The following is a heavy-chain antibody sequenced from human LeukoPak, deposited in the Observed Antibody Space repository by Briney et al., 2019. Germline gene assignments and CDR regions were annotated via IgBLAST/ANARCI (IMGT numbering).Heavy chain of an antibody. CDR3: ARNLVGKTDFDY. CDR1: GGSFSSYV. J-gene: IGHJ4*02. Sequence: ASVNVSCKASGGSFSSYVITWVRQAPGQGLEWMGWINAGNGDTKYSQKFQGRVTITSDTSASTAHMELSSLRSEDTAMYYCARNLVGKTDFDYWGQGTLVTVSS. V-gene: IGHV1-3*01. D-gene: IGHD6-19*01. CDR2: INAGNGDT.